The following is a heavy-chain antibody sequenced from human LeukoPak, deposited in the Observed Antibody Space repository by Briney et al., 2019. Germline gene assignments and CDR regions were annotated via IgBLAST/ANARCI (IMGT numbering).Heavy chain of an antibody. CDR2: MNPNSGNT. Sequence: ASVKVSCKASGGTFSSHAISWVRQAPGQGLEWMGWMNPNSGNTGYAQKFQGRVTMTRNTSISTAYMELSSLRSEDTAVYYCARGPFDYWGQGTLVTVSS. CDR3: ARGPFDY. J-gene: IGHJ4*02. CDR1: GGTFSSHA. D-gene: IGHD2/OR15-2a*01. V-gene: IGHV1-8*02.